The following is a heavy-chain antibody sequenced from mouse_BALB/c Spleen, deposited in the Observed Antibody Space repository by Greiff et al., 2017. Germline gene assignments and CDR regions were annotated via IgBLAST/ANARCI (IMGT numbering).Heavy chain of an antibody. Sequence: EVQLVESGGGLVKPGGSLKLSCAASGFTFSSYTMSWVRQTPEKRLEWVPTISSGGGNTYYPDSVKGRFTISSDNAKNNLYLQMSSLRSEDTALYYCARIYYGNYYYAMDYWGQGTSVTVSS. J-gene: IGHJ4*01. CDR3: ARIYYGNYYYAMDY. V-gene: IGHV5-9*03. D-gene: IGHD2-1*01. CDR2: ISSGGGNT. CDR1: GFTFSSYT.